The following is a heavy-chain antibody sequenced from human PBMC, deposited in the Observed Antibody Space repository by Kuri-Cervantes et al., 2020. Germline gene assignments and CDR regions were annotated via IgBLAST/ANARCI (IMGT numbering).Heavy chain of an antibody. CDR3: ARDWSEQLWPTFDY. CDR1: GFTFSGSA. V-gene: IGHV3-73*01. J-gene: IGHJ4*02. Sequence: GGSLRLSCAASGFTFSGSAMHWVRQASGKGLDWVGRIRTQGNSYATTYAASVKGRFTISRDDSINTAYLQMNSLTTEDTAVYYCARDWSEQLWPTFDYWGQGTLVTVSS. CDR2: IRTQGNSYAT. D-gene: IGHD5-18*01.